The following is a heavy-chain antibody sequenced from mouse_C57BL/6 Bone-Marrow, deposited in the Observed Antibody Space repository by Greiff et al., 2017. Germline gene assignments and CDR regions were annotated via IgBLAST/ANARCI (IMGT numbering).Heavy chain of an antibody. CDR1: GFNIKDDY. D-gene: IGHD1-1*01. V-gene: IGHV14-4*01. CDR3: TTQYYVSIYYAMDY. CDR2: IDPENGDT. J-gene: IGHJ4*01. Sequence: VQLQQSGAELVRPGASVKLSCTASGFNIKDDYMHWVKQRPEQGLEWIGWIDPENGDTEYASKFQGKATITADTSANTAYLQLSSLTSEDTAVYYCTTQYYVSIYYAMDYWGQGTSVTVSS.